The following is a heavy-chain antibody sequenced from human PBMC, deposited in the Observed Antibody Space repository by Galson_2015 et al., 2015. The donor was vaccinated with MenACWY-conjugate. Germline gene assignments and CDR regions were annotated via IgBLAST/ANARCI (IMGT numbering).Heavy chain of an antibody. CDR3: ARHPPGGRGMDV. J-gene: IGHJ6*02. Sequence: QSGAEVKKPGESLKMSCKGSGYSFTKYWVAWVRQMPGKGLEWVGIIDPVNSNIRYSPPFQGQVTISADESISTAYLQWSSLKASDTAMYYCARHPPGGRGMDVWGRGTTVTVSS. V-gene: IGHV5-51*01. D-gene: IGHD1-26*01. CDR2: IDPVNSNI. CDR1: GYSFTKYW.